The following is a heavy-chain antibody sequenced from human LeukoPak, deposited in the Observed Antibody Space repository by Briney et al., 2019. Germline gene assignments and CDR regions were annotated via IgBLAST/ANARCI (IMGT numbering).Heavy chain of an antibody. J-gene: IGHJ3*02. CDR3: ARRSLDGFDI. CDR2: IISIICTT. CDR1: VGTFISYA. V-gene: IGHV1-69*04. Sequence: SSVKVSFKSSVGTFISYAINWVRQPPAQGLEWMGRIISIICTTNYSQKFRGRVTITEDKCTSTAYMEMSRLKSEDTAVYYCARRSLDGFDIWGQGTMVTVSS.